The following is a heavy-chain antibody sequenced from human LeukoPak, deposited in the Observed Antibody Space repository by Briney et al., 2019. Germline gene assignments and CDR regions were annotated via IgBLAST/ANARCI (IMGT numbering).Heavy chain of an antibody. CDR3: ARVVDTAMGNWFDP. V-gene: IGHV1-18*01. CDR1: GYTFTSYG. J-gene: IGHJ5*02. D-gene: IGHD5-18*01. CDR2: ISAYNGNT. Sequence: ASVKVSCKASGYTFTSYGISWVRQAPGQGLGWVGWISAYNGNTNYAQKLQGRVTMTTDTSTSTAYMELRSLRSDDTAVYYCARVVDTAMGNWFDPWGQGTLVTVSS.